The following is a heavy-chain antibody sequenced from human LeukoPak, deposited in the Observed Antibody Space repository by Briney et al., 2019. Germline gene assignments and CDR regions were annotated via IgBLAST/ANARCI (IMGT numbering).Heavy chain of an antibody. D-gene: IGHD3-10*01. CDR1: GYTFTSYD. Sequence: ASVKVSCRASGYTFTSYDINWVLQATGQGLEWMGWMNPNSGNTGYAQKFQGRVTMTRNTSISTAYMELSSLRSEDTAVYYCARSSPYGSGTHYYYMDVWGKGTTVTISS. CDR3: ARSSPYGSGTHYYYMDV. CDR2: MNPNSGNT. J-gene: IGHJ6*03. V-gene: IGHV1-8*01.